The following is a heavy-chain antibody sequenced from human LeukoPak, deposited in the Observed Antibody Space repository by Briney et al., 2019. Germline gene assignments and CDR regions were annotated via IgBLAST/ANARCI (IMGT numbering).Heavy chain of an antibody. Sequence: GGSLRLPCAASGFTFSSYSMNWVRQAPGKGLEWISYISSSSSIIYYADSVKGRFTTSRDNAKSSLYLQMNSLRDEDTAEYYCARSPPKNDYWGQGALVTVSS. CDR2: ISSSSSII. J-gene: IGHJ4*02. CDR3: ARSPPKNDY. V-gene: IGHV3-48*02. CDR1: GFTFSSYS.